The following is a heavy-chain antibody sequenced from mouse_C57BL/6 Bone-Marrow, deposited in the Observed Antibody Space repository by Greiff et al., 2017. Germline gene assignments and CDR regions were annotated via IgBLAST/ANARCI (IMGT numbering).Heavy chain of an antibody. D-gene: IGHD2-5*01. V-gene: IGHV14-4*01. CDR3: TAYSNYRDYFDY. CDR1: GFNIKDDY. CDR2: IDPENGDT. J-gene: IGHJ2*01. Sequence: VQLQQSGAELVRPGASVKLSCTASGFNIKDDYMHWVKQRPEQGLEWSGWIDPENGDTEYASKFQGKATITADTSSTTAYLQLSSLTSEDTAVYYCTAYSNYRDYFDYWGQGTTLTVSS.